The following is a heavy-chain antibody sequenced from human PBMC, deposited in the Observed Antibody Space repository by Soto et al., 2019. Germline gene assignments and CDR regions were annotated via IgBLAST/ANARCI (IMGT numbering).Heavy chain of an antibody. CDR1: GGSISSGGYS. CDR2: IYHSGSP. J-gene: IGHJ5*02. CDR3: ARGPNWFDP. Sequence: QLQLQESVSGLVKPSQTLSLTCAVSGGSISSGGYSWSWIRQPPGKGLEWIGYIYHSGSPYYNPSLKSRVTISVDRSKNQFSLKLSSVTAADTAVYYCARGPNWFDPWGQGTLVTVSS. V-gene: IGHV4-30-2*01.